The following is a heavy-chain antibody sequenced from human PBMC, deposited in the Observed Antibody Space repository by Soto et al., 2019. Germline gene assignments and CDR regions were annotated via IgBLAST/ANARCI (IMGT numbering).Heavy chain of an antibody. CDR3: ARDDYGYACDI. D-gene: IGHD4-17*01. Sequence: QVQLQESGPGLVKPSQTLSLTCTVSGGSISSGDSYWSWIRQPPGKGLEWIGYIPNSGSTYYNPSLKNRVTISLDMYKNHFSLNLSSVTAADTAVYYCARDDYGYACDIWGQGAMVTVS. V-gene: IGHV4-30-4*01. J-gene: IGHJ3*02. CDR2: IPNSGST. CDR1: GGSISSGDSY.